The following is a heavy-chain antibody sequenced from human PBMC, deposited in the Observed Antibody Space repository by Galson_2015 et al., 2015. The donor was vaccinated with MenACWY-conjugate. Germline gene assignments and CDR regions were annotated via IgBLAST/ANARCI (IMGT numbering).Heavy chain of an antibody. J-gene: IGHJ6*02. V-gene: IGHV5-51*01. CDR2: INPGLVNLGDSNI. D-gene: IGHD2-15*01. Sequence: QSGAEVKKPGESLKISCKGSGYSFTNYWIGWVRQMPGKGLEWMGLINPGLVNLGDSNIRYSPSFQGQVTISADESISTAYLQWSSLKASDTAMYYCARHPPGGRGMDVWGRGTTVTVSS. CDR3: ARHPPGGRGMDV. CDR1: GYSFTNYW.